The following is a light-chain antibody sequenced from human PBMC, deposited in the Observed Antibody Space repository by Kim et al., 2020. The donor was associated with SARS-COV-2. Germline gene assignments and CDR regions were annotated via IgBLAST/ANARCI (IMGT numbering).Light chain of an antibody. CDR1: FSNIGGNN. CDR2: TNN. J-gene: IGLJ1*01. Sequence: QSLLTQPPSASGTPGQRVSISCSGSFSNIGGNNVNWYQHIPGRAPRLLIHTNNQRPSGVPDRFAGSKSDTSASLAISGLQSDDEADYYCAAWDGRLNAYVFGTGTKVTVL. CDR3: AAWDGRLNAYV. V-gene: IGLV1-44*01.